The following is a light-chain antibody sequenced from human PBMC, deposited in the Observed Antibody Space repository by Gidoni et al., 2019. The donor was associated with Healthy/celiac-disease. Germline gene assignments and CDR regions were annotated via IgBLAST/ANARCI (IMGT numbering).Light chain of an antibody. J-gene: IGKJ3*01. V-gene: IGKV1-9*01. CDR2: AAS. CDR3: QQLNSVFT. CDR1: QGISSY. Sequence: DIQLTQSPSFLSASVGDRVTITCRASQGISSYLAWYQQKPGKAPKLLIYAASTLQSGVPSRFSGSGSGTEFTLTISSLQPEDFATYYCQQLNSVFTFAPXTKVDIK.